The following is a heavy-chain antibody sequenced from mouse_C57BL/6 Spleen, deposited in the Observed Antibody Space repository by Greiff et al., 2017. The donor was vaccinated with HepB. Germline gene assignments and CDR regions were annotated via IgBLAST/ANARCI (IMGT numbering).Heavy chain of an antibody. Sequence: DVQLQESGPELVKPGASVKIPCKASGYTFTDYNMDWVKQSHGKSLEWIGDINPNNGGTIYNQKFKGKATLTVDKSSSTAYMELRSLTSEDTAVYYCARWGNYDYDVVWFAYWGQGTLVTVSA. V-gene: IGHV1-18*01. CDR3: ARWGNYDYDVVWFAY. CDR1: GYTFTDYN. D-gene: IGHD2-4*01. J-gene: IGHJ3*01. CDR2: INPNNGGT.